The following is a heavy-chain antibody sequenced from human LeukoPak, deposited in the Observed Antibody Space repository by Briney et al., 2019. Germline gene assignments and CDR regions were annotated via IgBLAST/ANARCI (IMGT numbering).Heavy chain of an antibody. Sequence: GGSLRLSCAASGFTVSSNYMSWVRQAPGKGLEWVSVIYSGGSTYYADSVKGRFTISRDNSKNTLYLQMNSLRAEDTAVYYCAKRLSGWYYFDYWGQGTLVTVSS. D-gene: IGHD6-19*01. CDR2: IYSGGST. J-gene: IGHJ4*02. CDR1: GFTVSSNY. V-gene: IGHV3-53*01. CDR3: AKRLSGWYYFDY.